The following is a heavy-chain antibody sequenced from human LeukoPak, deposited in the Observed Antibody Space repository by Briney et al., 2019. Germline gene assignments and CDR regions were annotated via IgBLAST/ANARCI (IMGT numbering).Heavy chain of an antibody. J-gene: IGHJ5*02. CDR2: IYHSGST. D-gene: IGHD3-22*01. Sequence: SGTLSLTCAVSGGSISSSNWWSWIRQPPGKGLEWIGEIYHSGSTNYNPSLKSRVTISVDKSKTQFSLKLSSVTAADTAVYYCARGSSVGFYYDSSGSNWFDPWGQGTLVTVSS. CDR3: ARGSSVGFYYDSSGSNWFDP. V-gene: IGHV4-4*02. CDR1: GGSISSSNW.